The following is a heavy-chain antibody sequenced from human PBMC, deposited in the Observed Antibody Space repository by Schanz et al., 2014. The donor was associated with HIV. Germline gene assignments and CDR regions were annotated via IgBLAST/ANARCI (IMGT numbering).Heavy chain of an antibody. CDR1: GYFFTGQH. CDR2: INPNSGGT. D-gene: IGHD6-13*01. Sequence: QVQLVQSGAEVKRPGASVKVSCKASGYFFTGQHMHWVRQAPGQGLEWMGWINPNSGGTNYAQKFQGRVTMTRDTSISTAHMELSRLRSDDTAVYYCARRRSSWYFDFWGQGTLVTVSS. CDR3: ARRRSSWYFDF. J-gene: IGHJ4*02. V-gene: IGHV1-2*02.